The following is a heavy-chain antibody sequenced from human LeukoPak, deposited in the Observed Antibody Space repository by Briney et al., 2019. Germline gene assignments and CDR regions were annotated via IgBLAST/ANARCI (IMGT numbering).Heavy chain of an antibody. CDR1: GFNFDRYT. CDR2: AGWAGGTT. J-gene: IGHJ4*02. D-gene: IGHD3-3*01. Sequence: GGSLRLSCATSGFNFDRYTIHWVRQAPGKGLEWVSLAGWAGGTTFYSDSVRGRFTISRANAKNSLFLQMNSLRAEDTAVYYCARGPHGGFVIIPTEFWGQGTLVTVSS. CDR3: ARGPHGGFVIIPTEF. V-gene: IGHV3-43*01.